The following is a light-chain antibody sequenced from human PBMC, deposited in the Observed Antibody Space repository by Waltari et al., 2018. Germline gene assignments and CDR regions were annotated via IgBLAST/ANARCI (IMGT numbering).Light chain of an antibody. Sequence: EIVMTQSPATLSASPGERATLPCRASQSISSNLAWYQHRPGQAPRPLIYDASTRATGIPARFSGSGSGTEFTLTISSLQSEDFALYYCQQYNNWPQTFGQGTKVEIE. V-gene: IGKV3-15*01. CDR3: QQYNNWPQT. CDR1: QSISSN. J-gene: IGKJ1*01. CDR2: DAS.